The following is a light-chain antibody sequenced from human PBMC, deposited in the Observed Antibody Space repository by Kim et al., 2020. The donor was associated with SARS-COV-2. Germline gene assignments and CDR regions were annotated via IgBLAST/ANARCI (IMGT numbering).Light chain of an antibody. CDR2: DVS. V-gene: IGLV2-14*03. CDR3: SSYTSSSTLV. Sequence: GPSSTLSCTRTSSDVGGYNYVSWYQQHPGKAPKLMIYDVSNRPSGVSNRFSGSTSGNTASLTISGLQAEDEADYYCSSYTSSSTLVFGGGTQLTVL. CDR1: SSDVGGYNY. J-gene: IGLJ2*01.